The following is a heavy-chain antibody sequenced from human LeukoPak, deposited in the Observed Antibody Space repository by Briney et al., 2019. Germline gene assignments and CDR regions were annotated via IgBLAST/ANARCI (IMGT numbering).Heavy chain of an antibody. Sequence: GGSLRLSCAASGFTFSSYGMSWVRQAPGKGLEWVSAISGSGGSTYYADSVKGRFTISRDNSKNTLYLQMNSLRAEDTAVYYCAKGSARRWFWYFDYWGQGTLVTVSS. D-gene: IGHD4-23*01. CDR1: GFTFSSYG. CDR2: ISGSGGST. V-gene: IGHV3-23*01. CDR3: AKGSARRWFWYFDY. J-gene: IGHJ4*02.